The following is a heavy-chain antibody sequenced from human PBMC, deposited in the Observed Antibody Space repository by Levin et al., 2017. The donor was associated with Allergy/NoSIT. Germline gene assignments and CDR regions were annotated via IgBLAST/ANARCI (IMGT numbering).Heavy chain of an antibody. CDR1: GGSFSGYY. CDR2: INHSGST. Sequence: SQTLSLTCAVYGGSFSGYYWSWIRQPPGKGLEWIGEINHSGSTNYNPSLKSRVTISVDTSKNQFSLKLSSVTAADTAVYYCARGSWGVVVANFDYWGQGTLVTVSS. J-gene: IGHJ4*02. D-gene: IGHD2-15*01. V-gene: IGHV4-34*01. CDR3: ARGSWGVVVANFDY.